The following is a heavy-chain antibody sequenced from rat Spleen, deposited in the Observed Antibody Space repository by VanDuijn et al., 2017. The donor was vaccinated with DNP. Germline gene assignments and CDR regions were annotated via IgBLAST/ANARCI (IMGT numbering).Heavy chain of an antibody. D-gene: IGHD4-3*01. CDR2: IKAKSNNYAT. Sequence: EVQVLESGGGLVQPGNSLKLSCATSGFTFSTTWMYWYRQFPEKRLEWVARIKAKSNNYATDYTESVKGRFTISRDDSKSSIYLQMNNLKEEDTAIYYGGANSGSGDYWGQGVMVTVSS. V-gene: IGHV6-6*01. CDR1: GFTFSTTW. J-gene: IGHJ2*01. CDR3: GANSGSGDY.